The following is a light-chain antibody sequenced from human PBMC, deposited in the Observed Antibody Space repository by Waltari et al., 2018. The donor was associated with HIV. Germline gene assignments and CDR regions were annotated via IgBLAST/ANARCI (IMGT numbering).Light chain of an antibody. J-gene: IGKJ4*01. CDR2: DAS. Sequence: NVSPQSPATLPLAPGAKPPLSCKASLSASHHLAWYQQKPGKAPQLLIYDASNMATGVPARFSGSGSGTDFTLTISNLEPEDFAGYYCQLRSSWPLTFGGGTKVEMK. CDR1: LSASHH. V-gene: IGKV3-11*01. CDR3: QLRSSWPLT.